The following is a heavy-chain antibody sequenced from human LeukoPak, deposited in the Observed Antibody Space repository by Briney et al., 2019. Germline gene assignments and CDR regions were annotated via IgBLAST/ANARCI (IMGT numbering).Heavy chain of an antibody. V-gene: IGHV3-33*01. J-gene: IGHJ6*02. CDR1: GFTFSSYG. Sequence: GRSLRLSCAASGFTFSSYGMHWVRHAPGKGLEWVAVIWYDGSNKYYADSVKGRFTISRDNSKNTLYLQMNSLRAEDTAVYYCARDRLNEQQLVYKHAHYYYYYGMDVWGQGTTVTVSS. D-gene: IGHD6-13*01. CDR2: IWYDGSNK. CDR3: ARDRLNEQQLVYKHAHYYYYYGMDV.